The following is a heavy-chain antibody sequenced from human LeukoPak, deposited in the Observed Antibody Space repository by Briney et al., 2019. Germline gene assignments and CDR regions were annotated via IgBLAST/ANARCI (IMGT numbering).Heavy chain of an antibody. Sequence: PEGSLRLSCAASGFTVSSNYMSWVRQAPGEGLECVSVIYSGGSTYYADSVKGRFTISRDNSKNTLYLQMNSLRAEDTAVYYCARYPSDQYYFDYWGQGTLVTVSS. CDR1: GFTVSSNY. CDR2: IYSGGST. CDR3: ARYPSDQYYFDY. V-gene: IGHV3-53*01. J-gene: IGHJ4*02.